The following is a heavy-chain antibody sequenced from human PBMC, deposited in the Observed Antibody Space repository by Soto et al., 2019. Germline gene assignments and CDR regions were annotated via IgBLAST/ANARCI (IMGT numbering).Heavy chain of an antibody. Sequence: XSVKVSCKASVYTFTSYGINWVRQAPGRGLEWMGWINPGNGNTKYSQQFQGRVIIDRDTSASTSYMELSSLRSEDTAVYYCARGGYFDSSNYLAYWGLGTVVTVYS. CDR2: INPGNGNT. CDR1: VYTFTSYG. CDR3: ARGGYFDSSNYLAY. D-gene: IGHD3-22*01. J-gene: IGHJ4*02. V-gene: IGHV1-3*01.